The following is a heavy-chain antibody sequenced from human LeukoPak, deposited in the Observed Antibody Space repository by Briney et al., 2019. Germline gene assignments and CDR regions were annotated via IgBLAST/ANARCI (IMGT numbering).Heavy chain of an antibody. V-gene: IGHV4-4*07. CDR2: IYTSGST. CDR1: GGSISSYY. CDR3: ARGAVGIAVAGTDFDY. Sequence: SSETLSLTCTVPGGSISSYYWSWIRQPAGKGLEWIGRIYTSGSTNYNPSLKSRVTISVDKSKHQFSLKLNSVTAADTAVYYCARGAVGIAVAGTDFDYWGQGTLVTVSP. J-gene: IGHJ4*02. D-gene: IGHD6-19*01.